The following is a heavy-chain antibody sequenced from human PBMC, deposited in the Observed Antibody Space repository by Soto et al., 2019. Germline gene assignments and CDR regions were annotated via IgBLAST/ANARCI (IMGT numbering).Heavy chain of an antibody. CDR2: INHSGST. D-gene: IGHD1-26*01. Sequence: SETLSLTCAAYGGSFSGYYWSWIRQPPGKGLEWIGEINHSGSTNYNPSLKSRVTISVDTSKNQFSLKLNSVTAADTAVYYCARGPKGEVGGTWYYYAMDVWGQGTTVTVSS. CDR3: ARGPKGEVGGTWYYYAMDV. J-gene: IGHJ6*02. CDR1: GGSFSGYY. V-gene: IGHV4-34*01.